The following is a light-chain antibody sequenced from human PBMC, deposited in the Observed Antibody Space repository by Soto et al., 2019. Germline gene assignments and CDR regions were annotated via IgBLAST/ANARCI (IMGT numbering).Light chain of an antibody. V-gene: IGKV3-20*01. CDR1: QSVSSSY. J-gene: IGKJ5*01. CDR3: QQYGSSPIT. CDR2: DAS. Sequence: EIVLTQSPGTLSLSPGERATLSCRATQSVSSSYLAWYQQKSGQAPSLLIYDASSRATGIPDRFSGSGSGTDFTLTISRLEPEDFAVYYCQQYGSSPITFGQGTRLEIK.